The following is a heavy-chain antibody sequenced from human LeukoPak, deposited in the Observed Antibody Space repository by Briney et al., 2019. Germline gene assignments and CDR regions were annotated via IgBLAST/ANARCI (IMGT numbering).Heavy chain of an antibody. Sequence: PSETLSLTCTVSGGSISSGSYYWSWIRQPAGKGLEWIGRIYTSGSTNYNPSLKSRVTISVDTSRNQFSLRLNSITAADTAVYYCASRYSTGLHFDFWGQGTLVPVSS. J-gene: IGHJ4*02. CDR3: ASRYSTGLHFDF. CDR2: IYTSGST. CDR1: GGSISSGSYY. D-gene: IGHD2-8*02. V-gene: IGHV4-61*02.